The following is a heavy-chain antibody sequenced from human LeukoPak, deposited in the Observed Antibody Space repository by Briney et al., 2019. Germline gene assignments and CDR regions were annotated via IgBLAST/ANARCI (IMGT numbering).Heavy chain of an antibody. Sequence: SETLSLTCTVSGGSISSYYWSWIRQPPGKGLEWIGEINHSGSTNYNPSLKSRVTISVDTSKNQFSLKLSSVTAADTAVYYCAARVAVAGKPFDYWGQGTLVTVSS. J-gene: IGHJ4*02. CDR3: AARVAVAGKPFDY. V-gene: IGHV4-34*01. D-gene: IGHD6-19*01. CDR2: INHSGST. CDR1: GGSISSYY.